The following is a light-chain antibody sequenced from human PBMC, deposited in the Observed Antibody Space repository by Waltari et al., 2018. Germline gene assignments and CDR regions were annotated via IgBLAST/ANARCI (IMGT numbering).Light chain of an antibody. CDR3: QQYDNLPLT. V-gene: IGKV1-33*01. CDR2: DAS. Sequence: IQMPQSPSPLSASVGHRVTITCQASQDISNYLNWYQQKPGKAPKLLIYDASNLETGVPSRFSGSGSGTDFTFTISSLQPEDIATYYCQQYDNLPLTFGGGTKVEIK. CDR1: QDISNY. J-gene: IGKJ4*01.